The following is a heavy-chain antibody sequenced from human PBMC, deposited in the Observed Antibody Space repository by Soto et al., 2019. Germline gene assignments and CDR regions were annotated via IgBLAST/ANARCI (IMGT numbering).Heavy chain of an antibody. CDR3: AKRGVDTFGLSY. CDR1: GFTISSFW. Sequence: GGSLRLSCAVSGFTISSFWMHWVRQAPGEGLVWVSRINTDGSSTSYADSVKGRFTISRDNAKNTLYLQMNSLRVEDTAMYYCAKRGVDTFGLSYWGQGTLVTVSS. CDR2: INTDGSST. D-gene: IGHD3-10*01. J-gene: IGHJ4*02. V-gene: IGHV3-74*01.